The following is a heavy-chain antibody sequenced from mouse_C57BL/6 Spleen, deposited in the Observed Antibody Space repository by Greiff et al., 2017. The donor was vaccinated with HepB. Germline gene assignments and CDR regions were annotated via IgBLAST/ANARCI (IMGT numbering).Heavy chain of an antibody. CDR2: IDPETGGT. CDR1: GYTFTDYE. CDR3: TRLLRSSSDYAMDY. V-gene: IGHV1-15*01. J-gene: IGHJ4*01. D-gene: IGHD1-1*01. Sequence: VQLQQSGAELVRPGASVTLSCKASGYTFTDYEMHWVKQTPVHGLEWIGAIDPETGGTAYNQTFKGKAILTADKSSSTAYMELRSLTSEDSAVYYCTRLLRSSSDYAMDYWGQGTSVTVSS.